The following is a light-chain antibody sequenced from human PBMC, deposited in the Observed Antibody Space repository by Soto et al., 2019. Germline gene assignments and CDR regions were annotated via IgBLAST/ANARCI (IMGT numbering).Light chain of an antibody. J-gene: IGKJ3*01. Sequence: DIQMTQSPSSLSASVGDRVTITCRASQSISSYLNWYQQKPGKAPKLLIYAASSLQSGVPSRFSGSGSGTDFTLTISSLQPEDFETYYCQQSYSTLTFGPGTKSGYQT. CDR2: AAS. CDR1: QSISSY. V-gene: IGKV1-39*01. CDR3: QQSYSTLT.